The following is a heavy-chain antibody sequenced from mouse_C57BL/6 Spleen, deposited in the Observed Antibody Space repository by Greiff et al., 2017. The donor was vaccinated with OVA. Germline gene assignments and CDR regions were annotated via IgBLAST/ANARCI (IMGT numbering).Heavy chain of an antibody. CDR3: ARRGLPYYAMDY. Sequence: VQLQQSGPELVKPGASVKISCKASGYTFTDYYMNWVKQSHGKSLEWIGDINPNNGGTSYNQKFKGKATLTVVKSSSTAYMELRSLTSEDSAVYYCARRGLPYYAMDYWGQGTSVTVSS. CDR1: GYTFTDYY. J-gene: IGHJ4*01. D-gene: IGHD2-4*01. CDR2: INPNNGGT. V-gene: IGHV1-26*01.